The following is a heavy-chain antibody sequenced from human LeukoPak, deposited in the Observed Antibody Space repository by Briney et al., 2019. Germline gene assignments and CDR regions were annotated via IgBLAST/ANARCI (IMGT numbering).Heavy chain of an antibody. Sequence: SETLSLTCTVSGYSISSGYYWGWIRQPPGKGLEWIGSIYHSGSTYYNPSLKSRVTISVDTSKNQFSLKLGSVTAADTAVYYCATAFDIWGQGTMVTVSS. CDR3: ATAFDI. CDR2: IYHSGST. J-gene: IGHJ3*02. V-gene: IGHV4-38-2*02. CDR1: GYSISSGYY.